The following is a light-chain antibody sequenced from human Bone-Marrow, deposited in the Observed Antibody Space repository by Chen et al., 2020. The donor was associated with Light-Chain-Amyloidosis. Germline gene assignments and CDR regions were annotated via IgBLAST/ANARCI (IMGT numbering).Light chain of an antibody. CDR1: RSDVGNYNL. CDR3: CSDAGLYTVV. CDR2: EVT. Sequence: QSALTQPASLSGSPGPSITISCTGTRSDVGNYNLVSWYQQPPGKAPKLIVYEVTTRPSGVSTRFSGSKSGNTASLTISGLQAEDEAHDYCCSDAGLYTVVFGGGT. J-gene: IGLJ2*01. V-gene: IGLV2-23*02.